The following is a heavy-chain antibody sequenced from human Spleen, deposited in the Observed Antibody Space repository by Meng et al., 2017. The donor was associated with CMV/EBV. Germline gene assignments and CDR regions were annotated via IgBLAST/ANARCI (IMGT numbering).Heavy chain of an antibody. J-gene: IGHJ6*02. D-gene: IGHD1-26*01. CDR3: AREGSQWVEPYYYYGMDV. CDR1: GGTFNNYN. CDR2: SIPMFGTA. Sequence: SVKVSCKASGGTFNNYNIAWVRQAPGQGLEWMGGSIPMFGTAYYAQKFQGRVTFTTDESTSTAYMEVSSLRSEDTAVYYCAREGSQWVEPYYYYGMDVWGQGTTVTVSS. V-gene: IGHV1-69*05.